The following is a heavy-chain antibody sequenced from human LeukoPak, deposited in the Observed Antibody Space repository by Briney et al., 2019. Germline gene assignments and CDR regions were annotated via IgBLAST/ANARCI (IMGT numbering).Heavy chain of an antibody. CDR2: INHSGST. D-gene: IGHD3-16*01. CDR1: GGSFSGYY. J-gene: IGHJ4*02. CDR3: ARAGGLRLALDY. V-gene: IGHV4-34*01. Sequence: PSETLSLNCAVYGGSFSGYYWSWIRQPPGKGLEWIGEINHSGSTNYNPSLKSRVTISVDTSKNQFSLKLSSVTAADTAVYYCARAGGLRLALDYWGQGTLVTVSS.